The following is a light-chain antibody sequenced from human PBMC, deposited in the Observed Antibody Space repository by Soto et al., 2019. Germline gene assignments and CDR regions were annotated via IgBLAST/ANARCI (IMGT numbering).Light chain of an antibody. Sequence: QSALTQPASVSGSAGQSVTISCTGPCSDIGDSNFISWYQHSPGKAPRLLIYEVNNRPSGVSRRFSGSKAGNTASLTISGLLDDDEADYFCASFRSGTILVFGSGTKVTVL. CDR2: EVN. V-gene: IGLV2-14*01. CDR3: ASFRSGTILV. CDR1: CSDIGDSNF. J-gene: IGLJ1*01.